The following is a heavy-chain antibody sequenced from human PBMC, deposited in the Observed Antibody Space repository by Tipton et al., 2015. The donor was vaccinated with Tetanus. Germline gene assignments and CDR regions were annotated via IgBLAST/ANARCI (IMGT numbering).Heavy chain of an antibody. D-gene: IGHD3-10*02. CDR1: GGSISTSSYF. CDR2: VYYSGST. J-gene: IGHJ4*02. V-gene: IGHV4-39*01. CDR3: ARILRNGRGDPFDY. Sequence: GLVKPSETLSLTCNVSGGSISTSSYFWGWIRQPPGRGLEWIGTVYYSGSTYYNPSLESRVTISVDTSKNQFSLKLSSVTATDTAVYYCARILRNGRGDPFDYWGQGALVTVSS.